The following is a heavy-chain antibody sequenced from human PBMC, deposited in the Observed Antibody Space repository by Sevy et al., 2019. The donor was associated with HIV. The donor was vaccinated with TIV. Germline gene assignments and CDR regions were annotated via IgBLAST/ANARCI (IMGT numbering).Heavy chain of an antibody. CDR2: ISSNGGST. CDR3: ARGQAAALNDAFDI. J-gene: IGHJ3*02. D-gene: IGHD6-13*01. V-gene: IGHV3-64*02. CDR1: GFTFSSYA. Sequence: GGSLRLSCAASGFTFSSYAMHWVRQAPGKGLEYVSAISSNGGSTYYADSVKGRFTISRDNSKNTLYLQMGSLRAEDMAVYYCARGQAAALNDAFDIWGQWTMVTVSS.